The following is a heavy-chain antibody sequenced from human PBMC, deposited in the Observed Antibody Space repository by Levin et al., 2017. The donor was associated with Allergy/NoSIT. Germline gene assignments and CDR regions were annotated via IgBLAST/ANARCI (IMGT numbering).Heavy chain of an antibody. CDR2: IYYSGST. CDR3: ARGGSDWNTPSVWFDP. J-gene: IGHJ5*02. Sequence: SETLSLTCTVSGGSISSYYWSWIRQPPGKGLEWIGYIYYSGSTNYNPSLKSRVTISVDTSKNQFSLKLSSVTAADTAVYYCARGGSDWNTPSVWFDPWGQGTLVTVSS. V-gene: IGHV4-59*01. CDR1: GGSISSYY. D-gene: IGHD1/OR15-1a*01.